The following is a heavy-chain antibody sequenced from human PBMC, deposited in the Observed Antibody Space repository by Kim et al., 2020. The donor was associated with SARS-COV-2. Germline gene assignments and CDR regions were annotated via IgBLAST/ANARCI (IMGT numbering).Heavy chain of an antibody. CDR2: ISIYNGNA. CDR3: AREVWFGDRGFGY. J-gene: IGHJ4*02. Sequence: ASVKVSCKASGYSFTDYGISWVRQAPGQGLEWMGWISIYNGNAKYAQKFQGRVTMTTDTSTSSAYLELRSLRSDDTAVYYCAREVWFGDRGFGYWGQGTLVTVSS. D-gene: IGHD3-10*01. V-gene: IGHV1-18*01. CDR1: GYSFTDYG.